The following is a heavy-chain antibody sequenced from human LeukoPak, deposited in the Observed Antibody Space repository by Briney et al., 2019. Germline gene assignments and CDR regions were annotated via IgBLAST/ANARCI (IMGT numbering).Heavy chain of an antibody. V-gene: IGHV4-59*12. J-gene: IGHJ4*02. CDR2: IYYSGST. Sequence: PSETLSLTCTVSGGSISSYYWSWIRQPPGKGLEWIGYIYYSGSTNYNPSLKSRVTISVDRSKNQFSLKLSSVTAADTAVYYCARGGSDYSNYYDYWGQGTLVTVSS. CDR3: ARGGSDYSNYYDY. D-gene: IGHD4-11*01. CDR1: GGSISSYY.